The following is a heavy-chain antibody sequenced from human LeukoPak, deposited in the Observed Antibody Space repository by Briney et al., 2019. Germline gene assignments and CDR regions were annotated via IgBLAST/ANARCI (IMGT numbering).Heavy chain of an antibody. Sequence: ASVKVSCKASGYTFTGYYMHWVRQAPGQGLEWMGWINPNSGGTNYAQKFQGRVTMTRDTSISTAYMELSRLRSDDTAVYYCARTKTRVVMPFDYWGQGTLVTVSS. CDR2: INPNSGGT. CDR1: GYTFTGYY. D-gene: IGHD3-3*01. V-gene: IGHV1-2*02. J-gene: IGHJ4*02. CDR3: ARTKTRVVMPFDY.